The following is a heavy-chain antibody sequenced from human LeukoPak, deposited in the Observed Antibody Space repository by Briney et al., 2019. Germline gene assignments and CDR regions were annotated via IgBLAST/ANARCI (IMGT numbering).Heavy chain of an antibody. CDR3: ATHSGGYYSRNYYGMDV. D-gene: IGHD3-22*01. CDR1: GFTFSSYA. Sequence: GGSLRLSCAASGFTFSSYAMSWVRQAPGKGLEWVSAISGSGGNTHYADSVKGRFTISRDNSKNTLYLQMNSLRAEDTAVYYCATHSGGYYSRNYYGMDVWGQGTTVTVSS. CDR2: ISGSGGNT. J-gene: IGHJ6*02. V-gene: IGHV3-23*01.